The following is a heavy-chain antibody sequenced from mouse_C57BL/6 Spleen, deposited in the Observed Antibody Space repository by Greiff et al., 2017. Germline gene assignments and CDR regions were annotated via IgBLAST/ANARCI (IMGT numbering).Heavy chain of an antibody. CDR2: IDPANGNT. Sequence: EVQLQQSVAELVRPGASVTLSCTASGFNIKNTYMHWVQQRPEQGLEWIGRIDPANGNTKYAPKFQGKATITADTSSNTAYLQLSSLTSEDTAIYSCARGDYGSSYGWFAYWGQGTLVTVSA. D-gene: IGHD1-1*01. J-gene: IGHJ3*01. CDR1: GFNIKNTY. V-gene: IGHV14-3*01. CDR3: ARGDYGSSYGWFAY.